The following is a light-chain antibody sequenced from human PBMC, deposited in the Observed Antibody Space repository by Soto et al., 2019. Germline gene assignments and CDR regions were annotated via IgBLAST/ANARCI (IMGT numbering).Light chain of an antibody. V-gene: IGKV3-15*01. Sequence: EGVMTQSPATLSVSPGERATLSCMASESVSSNLAWYQQRPGQAPRLVIYGASTRATGIPARFSGGGSGTEFTLTISSLQSEDFAVYYCQQYNSWPPITFGQGTRLEIK. J-gene: IGKJ5*01. CDR3: QQYNSWPPIT. CDR2: GAS. CDR1: ESVSSN.